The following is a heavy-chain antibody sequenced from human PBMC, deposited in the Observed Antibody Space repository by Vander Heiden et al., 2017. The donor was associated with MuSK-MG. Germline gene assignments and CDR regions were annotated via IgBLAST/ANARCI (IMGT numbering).Heavy chain of an antibody. Sequence: EVQLSESGGGLAAPGGSLTLSCASSAFPLSSSAMGWVRQAPGRGLEWVSRITGNGITTYYADSVKGRFTISKDNSRNTLYLQMNSLRAEDTALFYCAKGGPTTLTSLETWGQGTLVTVSS. J-gene: IGHJ5*02. D-gene: IGHD4-17*01. V-gene: IGHV3-23*01. CDR2: ITGNGITT. CDR3: AKGGPTTLTSLET. CDR1: AFPLSSSA.